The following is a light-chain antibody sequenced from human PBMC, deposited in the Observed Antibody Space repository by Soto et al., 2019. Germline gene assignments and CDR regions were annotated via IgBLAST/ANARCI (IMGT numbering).Light chain of an antibody. Sequence: EMVLTQSPGTLSLSPGERVTLSCRASQSVNSSYLAWYQQKLGQAPRLLIYGASSRATGIPDRISGSGYGTGFTLTIRRLEPEDIAVYYCQQYGSSTYYFGHGTKVDFK. V-gene: IGKV3-20*01. J-gene: IGKJ3*01. CDR3: QQYGSSTYY. CDR1: QSVNSSY. CDR2: GAS.